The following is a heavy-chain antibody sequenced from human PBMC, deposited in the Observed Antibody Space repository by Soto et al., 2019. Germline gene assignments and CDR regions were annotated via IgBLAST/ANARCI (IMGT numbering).Heavy chain of an antibody. CDR1: GFSFGSYA. V-gene: IGHV3-23*01. J-gene: IGHJ3*02. D-gene: IGHD3-16*01. Sequence: VQLLESGGGLGQPGGSLRLSCAASGFSFGSYAMSWVRQAPGKGLEWVSGMSGSGGSTYYADSVKGRFTISRDNSKNTLYLQMNSLRAEDTAVYYCVKGGRYLPFDGFDIWGQGTMVTVSS. CDR2: MSGSGGST. CDR3: VKGGRYLPFDGFDI.